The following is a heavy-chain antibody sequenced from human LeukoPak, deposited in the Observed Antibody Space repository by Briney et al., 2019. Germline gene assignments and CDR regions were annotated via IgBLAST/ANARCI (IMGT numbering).Heavy chain of an antibody. V-gene: IGHV4-59*01. Sequence: ASETLSLTCTVSGGSISSYYWSWIRQPPGKGLEWIGYIYYSGSTNYNPSLKSRVTISVDTSKNQFSLKLSSVTAADTAVYYCARCGGDCYVWGQGTLVTVSS. CDR1: GGSISSYY. CDR3: ARCGGDCYV. CDR2: IYYSGST. D-gene: IGHD2-21*01. J-gene: IGHJ1*01.